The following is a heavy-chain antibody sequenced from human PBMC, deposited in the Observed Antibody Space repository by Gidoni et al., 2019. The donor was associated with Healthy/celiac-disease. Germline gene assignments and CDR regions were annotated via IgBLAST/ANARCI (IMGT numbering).Heavy chain of an antibody. CDR3: ARGDRISGWYFDY. D-gene: IGHD6-19*01. V-gene: IGHV3-7*01. CDR1: GFTFSSYG. CDR2: IKQDGSEK. J-gene: IGHJ4*02. Sequence: VQLVEPGGGLVQPGGSLRLSCAAPGFTFSSYGRSWVRQAPGKGLEWVANIKQDGSEKYYVDSVKGRFTISRDNAKNSLYLQMNSLRAEDTAVYYCARGDRISGWYFDYWGQGTLVTVSS.